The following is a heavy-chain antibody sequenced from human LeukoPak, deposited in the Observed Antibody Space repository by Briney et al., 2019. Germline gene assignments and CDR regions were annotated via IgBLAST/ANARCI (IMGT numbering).Heavy chain of an antibody. CDR3: AIYRLLFRPYFQH. CDR2: FDPEDGET. D-gene: IGHD2-21*01. Sequence: ASVKVSCKVSGYTLTELSMHWVRQARGKGLEGMGGFDPEDGETIYAQKFQGRVTMTEDTSTDTAYMELSSLRSEDTAVYYCAIYRLLFRPYFQHWGQGTLVTVSS. V-gene: IGHV1-24*01. CDR1: GYTLTELS. J-gene: IGHJ1*01.